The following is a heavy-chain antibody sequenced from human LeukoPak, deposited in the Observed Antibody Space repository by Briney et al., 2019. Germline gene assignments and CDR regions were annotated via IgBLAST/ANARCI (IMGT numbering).Heavy chain of an antibody. CDR2: ISAYNGNT. D-gene: IGHD6-19*01. J-gene: IGHJ3*02. CDR3: ARVSGIAVAGNDAFDT. V-gene: IGHV1-18*01. CDR1: GYTFTSYG. Sequence: ASVKVSCKASGYTFTSYGISWVRQAPGQGLEWMGWISAYNGNTNYAQKLQGRVTMTTDTSTSTAYMELRSLRSDDTAVYYCARVSGIAVAGNDAFDTWGQGTMVTVSS.